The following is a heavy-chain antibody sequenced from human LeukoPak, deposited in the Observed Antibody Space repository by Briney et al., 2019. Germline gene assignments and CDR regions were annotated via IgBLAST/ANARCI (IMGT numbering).Heavy chain of an antibody. CDR3: ARDPQYYYGSGSAVGNDY. Sequence: SETLSLTCTVSGGSISSYYWSWIRQPPGKGLEWIGYIYYSGSTNYNPSLKSRVTLSVDTSKNQFSLKLSSVTAADTAVYYCARDPQYYYGSGSAVGNDYWGQGTLVTVSS. CDR2: IYYSGST. J-gene: IGHJ4*02. V-gene: IGHV4-59*01. CDR1: GGSISSYY. D-gene: IGHD3-10*01.